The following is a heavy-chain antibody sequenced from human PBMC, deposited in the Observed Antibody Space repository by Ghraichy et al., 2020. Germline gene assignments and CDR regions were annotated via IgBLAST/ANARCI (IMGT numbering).Heavy chain of an antibody. CDR1: GGSFTGFY. CDR3: ARVSSGWSYIDY. Sequence: GGSFTGFYWTWIRQPPGKELEWIGEVRHTGSTIYSPSLSSRVSISLDTSKNQFSLKLISVTAADTAVYYCARVSSGWSYIDYWGQGTLVTVSS. CDR2: VRHTGST. D-gene: IGHD6-19*01. V-gene: IGHV4-34*01. J-gene: IGHJ4*02.